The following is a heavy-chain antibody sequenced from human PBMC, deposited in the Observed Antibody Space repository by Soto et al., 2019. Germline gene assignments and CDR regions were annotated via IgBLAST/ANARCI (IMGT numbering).Heavy chain of an antibody. CDR2: IIPILGIA. CDR1: GGTFSSYT. J-gene: IGHJ6*02. CDR3: ARGRTHGSGSLYYYYGMDV. D-gene: IGHD3-10*01. V-gene: IGHV1-69*02. Sequence: QVQLVQSGAEVKKPGSSVKVSCKASGGTFSSYTISWVRQAPGQGLAWMGRIIPILGIANYAQKFQGRVTITADKSTSTAYMELSRLRSEDTAVYYCARGRTHGSGSLYYYYGMDVWGQGTTVTVSS.